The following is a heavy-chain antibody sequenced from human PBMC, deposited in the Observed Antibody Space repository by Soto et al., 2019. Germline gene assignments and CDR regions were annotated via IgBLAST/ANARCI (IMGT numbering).Heavy chain of an antibody. V-gene: IGHV3-11*04. D-gene: IGHD2-15*01. CDR2: ISKDSGRAT. J-gene: IGHJ4*02. CDR3: ARDQDTYRQAVFDS. Sequence: PGGSLSLSCAASGFIFRDWFMSWIRQAPGKGLEWISYISKDSGRATRYADSVKGRFTISRDNAKNTLYLHMNSLRPEDTAMYYCARDQDTYRQAVFDSWGQGTLVTVSS. CDR1: GFIFRDWF.